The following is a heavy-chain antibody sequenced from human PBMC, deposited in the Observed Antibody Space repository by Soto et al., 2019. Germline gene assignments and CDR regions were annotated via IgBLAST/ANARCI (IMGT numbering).Heavy chain of an antibody. Sequence: GASVKVSCKASGYTFTSYGIRWVRQAPGQGIEWMGWISAYNGNTNYAQNLQGRFTMTTDTSTSTAYMELRSLRSDDTAVYYCAATGYGTQHWGQDTLVTVSS. CDR2: ISAYNGNT. CDR1: GYTFTSYG. D-gene: IGHD5-18*01. V-gene: IGHV1-18*01. CDR3: AATGYGTQH. J-gene: IGHJ1*01.